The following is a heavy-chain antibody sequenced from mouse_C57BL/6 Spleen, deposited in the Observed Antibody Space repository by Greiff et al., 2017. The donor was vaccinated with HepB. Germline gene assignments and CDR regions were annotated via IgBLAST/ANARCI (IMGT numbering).Heavy chain of an antibody. V-gene: IGHV5-17*01. J-gene: IGHJ3*01. D-gene: IGHD3-3*01. Sequence: EVHLVESGGGLVKPGGSLKLSCAASGFTFSDYGMHWVRQAPEKGLEWVAYISSGSSTIYYADTVKGRFTISRDNAKNTLFLQMTSLRSEDTAMYYCARGGDPAWFAYWGQGTLVTVSA. CDR3: ARGGDPAWFAY. CDR1: GFTFSDYG. CDR2: ISSGSSTI.